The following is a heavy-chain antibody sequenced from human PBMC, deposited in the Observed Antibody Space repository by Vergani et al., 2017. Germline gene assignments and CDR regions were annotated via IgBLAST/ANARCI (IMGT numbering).Heavy chain of an antibody. D-gene: IGHD2-15*01. V-gene: IGHV3-23*01. J-gene: IGHJ4*02. CDR2: ISGFGSST. Sequence: EVQLLESGGGLVQPGGSLRLSCAASGFKFDSYVMSWVRQAPGKGLEWVSGISGFGSSTYDANSVKGRFTISRDNAENTLYLQMNNLRAEDTAVYYCAKGLFSNMYQAAFDNWGPGILVTVSS. CDR3: AKGLFSNMYQAAFDN. CDR1: GFKFDSYV.